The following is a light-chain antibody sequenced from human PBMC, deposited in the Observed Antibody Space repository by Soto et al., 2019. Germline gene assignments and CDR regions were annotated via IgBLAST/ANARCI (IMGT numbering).Light chain of an antibody. CDR3: QQYGSSPRYT. CDR1: QSVSSSY. CDR2: GAS. J-gene: IGKJ2*01. Sequence: EIVLTQSPGTLSLSPGERATLSCRASQSVSSSYLAWYQQKPAQAPRLLIYGASSRATGIPDRFSGSGSGTDFTLTISRLEPEDFAVYYCQQYGSSPRYTFGQGPKLEIK. V-gene: IGKV3-20*01.